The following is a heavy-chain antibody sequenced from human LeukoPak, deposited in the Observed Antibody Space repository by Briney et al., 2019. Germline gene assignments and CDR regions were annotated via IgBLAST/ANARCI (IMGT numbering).Heavy chain of an antibody. D-gene: IGHD3-10*01. J-gene: IGHJ6*03. V-gene: IGHV4-59*01. CDR1: GGSISSYY. Sequence: PSETLSLTCTVSGGSISSYYWSWIRQPPGKGLEWIGDIYYSGSTNYNPSLKSRVTISVDTSKNQFSLKLSSVTAADTAVYYCARGTRMGFGEVGKGYYYDYYMDVWGKGTTVTVSS. CDR3: ARGTRMGFGEVGKGYYYDYYMDV. CDR2: IYYSGST.